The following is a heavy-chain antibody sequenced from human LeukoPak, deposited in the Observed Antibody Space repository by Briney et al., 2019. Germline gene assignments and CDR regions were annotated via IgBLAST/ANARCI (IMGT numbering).Heavy chain of an antibody. CDR3: ASGSYLAFDN. CDR2: ISPIFGTT. D-gene: IGHD1-26*01. Sequence: ASVKVSCKASGGTFSSYTISWVRQAPGQGLEWMGRISPIFGTTNYAQKFQGRVTITTDESTSTAYMELSSLRSEDTAVYYCASGSYLAFDNWGQGTMVTVSS. J-gene: IGHJ3*02. V-gene: IGHV1-69*05. CDR1: GGTFSSYT.